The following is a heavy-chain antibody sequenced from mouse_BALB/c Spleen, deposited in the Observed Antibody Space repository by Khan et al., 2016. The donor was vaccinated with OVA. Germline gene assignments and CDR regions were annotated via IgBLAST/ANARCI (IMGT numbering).Heavy chain of an antibody. CDR1: GYTFTSYW. V-gene: IGHV1-69*02. CDR2: IYPSDIYT. D-gene: IGHD1-1*02. Sequence: QVQLQQSGAELVRPGASVKLSCKASGYTFTSYWINWVKQRPGQGLEWIGNIYPSDIYTNYNQKFQDRATLTVDKSSSTAYMQLSSPTSEDSAVYYCTREAYGYAMDYWGQGTSVTVSS. CDR3: TREAYGYAMDY. J-gene: IGHJ4*01.